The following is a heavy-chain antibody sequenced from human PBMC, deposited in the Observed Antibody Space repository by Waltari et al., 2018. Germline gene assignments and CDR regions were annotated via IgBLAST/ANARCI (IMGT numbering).Heavy chain of an antibody. D-gene: IGHD3-10*01. Sequence: QVQLVQSGAEVKKPGSSVQVSCKASGGSFTSYTITWVRPAPGQGLEWLGGIIPILGITNYAQKFKGRVTITADDSTSTAYMELSSLSSEDTAVYYCARGYYSGSGSYYNEGYNYYMDVWGKGTTVTVSS. V-gene: IGHV1-69*16. CDR3: ARGYYSGSGSYYNEGYNYYMDV. J-gene: IGHJ6*03. CDR1: GGSFTSYT. CDR2: IIPILGIT.